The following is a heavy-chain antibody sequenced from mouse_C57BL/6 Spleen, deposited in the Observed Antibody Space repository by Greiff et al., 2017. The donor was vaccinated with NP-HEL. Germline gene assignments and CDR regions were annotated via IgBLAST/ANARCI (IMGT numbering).Heavy chain of an antibody. J-gene: IGHJ2*01. D-gene: IGHD1-1*01. CDR1: GYTFTDYE. Sequence: QVQLKESGAELVRPGASVTLSCKASGYTFTDYEMHWVKQTPVHGLEWIGAIDPETGGTAYNQKFKGKAILTADKSSSTAYMELRSLTSEDSAVYYCTTVLFTTVVATDYWGQGTTLTVSS. V-gene: IGHV1-15*01. CDR3: TTVLFTTVVATDY. CDR2: IDPETGGT.